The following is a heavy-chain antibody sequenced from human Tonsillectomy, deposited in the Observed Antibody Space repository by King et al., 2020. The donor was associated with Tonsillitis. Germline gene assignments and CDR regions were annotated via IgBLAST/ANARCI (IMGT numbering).Heavy chain of an antibody. CDR3: AIGDGWLQLGAFAM. CDR2: INHSGST. Sequence: VQLQQWGAGLLKPSETLSLTCAVYGGSSSAYFWSWVRQAPGKGLEWIGEINHSGSTNYNPSLKSRVTISIDTSKKEFSLNLTSVTAADTAVYYCAIGDGWLQLGAFAMWGQGTMVTVPS. D-gene: IGHD5-24*01. V-gene: IGHV4-34*01. CDR1: GGSSSAYF. J-gene: IGHJ3*02.